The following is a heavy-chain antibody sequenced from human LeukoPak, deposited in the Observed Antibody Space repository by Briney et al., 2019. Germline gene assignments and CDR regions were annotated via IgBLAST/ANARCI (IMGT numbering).Heavy chain of an antibody. D-gene: IGHD2-15*01. CDR2: IRSKIDGATT. CDR1: GFTFSSSW. V-gene: IGHV3-15*01. Sequence: GGSLRLSCAASGFTFSSSWVNWVRQAPGKGLEWIALIRSKIDGATTDYAAPVKGRFIISRDDSQNTLSLQMHRLKTEDTGIYFCTTGYHTPSHDGYWGQGTLVTVSS. J-gene: IGHJ4*02. CDR3: TTGYHTPSHDGY.